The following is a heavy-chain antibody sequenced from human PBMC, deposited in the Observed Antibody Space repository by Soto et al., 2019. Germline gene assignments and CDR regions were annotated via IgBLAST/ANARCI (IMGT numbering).Heavy chain of an antibody. D-gene: IGHD2-15*01. CDR3: GRVVEGATRHTDSDS. J-gene: IGHJ5*02. V-gene: IGHV4-39*02. CDR2: VYHSGGS. Sequence: PSETLSLTCAVSGVSIHNSHSFWGWIRQPPGKGLEFIGSVYHSGGSYYNPSPKGRVTISVDTSNNQISLRVNSVTAADTAVYYCGRVVEGATRHTDSDSWGQGMLVTVSS. CDR1: GVSIHNSHSF.